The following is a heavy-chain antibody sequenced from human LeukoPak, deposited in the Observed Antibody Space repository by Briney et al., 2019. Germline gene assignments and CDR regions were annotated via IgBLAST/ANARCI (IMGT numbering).Heavy chain of an antibody. CDR2: TYYRSKWYN. CDR1: GDSVSSNNAA. V-gene: IGHV6-1*01. Sequence: SQTLSLTCAISGDSVSSNNAAWNWIRQSPSRGLEWLGRTYYRSKWYNDYAVSVKSRITINPDTSKNQFSLQLNSVTPEDTAVYYCARTPLSSGWYPGEAFDIWGQGTMVTVSS. CDR3: ARTPLSSGWYPGEAFDI. J-gene: IGHJ3*02. D-gene: IGHD6-19*01.